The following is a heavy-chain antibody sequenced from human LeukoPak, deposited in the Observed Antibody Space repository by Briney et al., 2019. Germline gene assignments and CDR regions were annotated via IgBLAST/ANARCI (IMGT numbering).Heavy chain of an antibody. J-gene: IGHJ4*02. D-gene: IGHD3-10*01. CDR3: ARDRDRGFDF. V-gene: IGHV3-7*01. Sequence: GGSLRLSCAASGLTFSSYWMSWVRQAPGKGLEWVANIKRDGGEKYYVDSVTGRFTISRDNAKNSLYLQMNSLRAEDTAVYYCARDRDRGFDFWGQGPLVTVSS. CDR1: GLTFSSYW. CDR2: IKRDGGEK.